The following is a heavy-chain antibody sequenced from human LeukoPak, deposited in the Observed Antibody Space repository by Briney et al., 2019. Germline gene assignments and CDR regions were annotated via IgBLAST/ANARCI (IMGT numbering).Heavy chain of an antibody. CDR2: IYYSGST. J-gene: IGHJ4*02. D-gene: IGHD3-22*01. Sequence: SETLSLTCTVSGGSISSSSYYWGWIRQPPGKGLEWIGSIYYSGSTYYNPSLESRVTISVDTSKNQFSLKLSSVTAADTAVYYCATQYYYDSSGYFDYWGQGTLVTVSS. V-gene: IGHV4-39*01. CDR1: GGSISSSSYY. CDR3: ATQYYYDSSGYFDY.